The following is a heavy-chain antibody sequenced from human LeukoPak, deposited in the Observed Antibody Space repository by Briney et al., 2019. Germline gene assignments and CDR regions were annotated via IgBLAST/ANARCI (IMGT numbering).Heavy chain of an antibody. J-gene: IGHJ3*02. CDR3: ARAYGDYQAFDI. V-gene: IGHV3-7*04. D-gene: IGHD4-17*01. CDR1: GLTLSNVW. Sequence: GGSLRLSCAVSGLTLSNVWMNWVRQAPGKGLEWVADIKQDGSEKYYVDSAKGRFTISRDNAKNSLYLQMNSLRAEDTAVYYCARAYGDYQAFDIWGRGTMVTVSS. CDR2: IKQDGSEK.